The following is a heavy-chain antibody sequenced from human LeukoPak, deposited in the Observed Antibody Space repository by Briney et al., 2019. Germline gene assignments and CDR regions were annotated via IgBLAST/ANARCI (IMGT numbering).Heavy chain of an antibody. V-gene: IGHV4-4*02. J-gene: IGHJ3*02. CDR1: GGSISSSNW. CDR3: ARDRGIAAAGTGALDAFDI. D-gene: IGHD6-13*01. CDR2: IYHSGST. Sequence: PSETLSLTCAVSGGSISSSNWWGWVRQPPGKGLEWIGEIYHSGSTNYNPSLKSRVTISVDKSKNQFSLKLSSVTAADTAVYYCARDRGIAAAGTGALDAFDIWGQGTMVTVSS.